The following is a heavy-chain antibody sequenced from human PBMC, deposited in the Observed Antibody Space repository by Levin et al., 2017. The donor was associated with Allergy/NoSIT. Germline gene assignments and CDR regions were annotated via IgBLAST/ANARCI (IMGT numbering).Heavy chain of an antibody. J-gene: IGHJ3*02. Sequence: SCSASGFTFSNYPMHWVRQTPGKGLEYVSGIGSDGAKHDADSVKDRFTISRDNSRNTLYLQMSRLTTEDTAVYFCVREGHSSGQCGAFDIWGQGTTVIVSS. CDR1: GFTFSNYP. D-gene: IGHD6-19*01. CDR2: IGSDGAK. V-gene: IGHV3-64D*06. CDR3: VREGHSSGQCGAFDI.